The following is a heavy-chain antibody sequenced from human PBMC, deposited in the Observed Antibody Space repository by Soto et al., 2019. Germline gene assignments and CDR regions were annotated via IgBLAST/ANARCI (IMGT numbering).Heavy chain of an antibody. J-gene: IGHJ4*02. CDR1: GFTFSSYA. V-gene: IGHV3-30-3*01. Sequence: QVQLVESGGGVVQPGRSLRLSCAASGFTFSSYAMHWVRQAPGKGLEWVAVISYDGSNKYYADSVKGRFTISRDNSKNTLYLQMNSLRAEDTAVYYCARAPATFFRSDYWGQGTLVTVSS. CDR2: ISYDGSNK. D-gene: IGHD6-25*01. CDR3: ARAPATFFRSDY.